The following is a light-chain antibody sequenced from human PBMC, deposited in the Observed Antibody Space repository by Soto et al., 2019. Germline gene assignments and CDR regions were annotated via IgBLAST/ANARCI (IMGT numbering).Light chain of an antibody. CDR2: EVS. V-gene: IGLV2-8*01. CDR1: SSDVGAYNY. CDR3: SSYAGYTNVI. Sequence: QSVLTQPASVSGSPGQSITISCTGTSSDVGAYNYVSWYQQHPGKAPKLLIHEVSKRPSGVPARFSGSKSGNTASLIISDLQTEDEAEYHCSSYAGYTNVIFGGGTKLTVL. J-gene: IGLJ2*01.